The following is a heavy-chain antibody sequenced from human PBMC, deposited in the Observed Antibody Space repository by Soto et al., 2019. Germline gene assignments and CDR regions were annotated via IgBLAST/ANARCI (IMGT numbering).Heavy chain of an antibody. Sequence: QVQLVQSGAELKKPGSSVRVSCKASGGTFSTYDISWLRQAPGQGREWMGGLIPLFDVEHYSEKVHGRVTIAADESTSTFYMELSSLRFEDTAVYYCAHDAGPERGFHPCGQGTLVTVSS. CDR2: LIPLFDVE. CDR1: GGTFSTYD. V-gene: IGHV1-69*01. D-gene: IGHD1-1*01. CDR3: AHDAGPERGFHP. J-gene: IGHJ5*02.